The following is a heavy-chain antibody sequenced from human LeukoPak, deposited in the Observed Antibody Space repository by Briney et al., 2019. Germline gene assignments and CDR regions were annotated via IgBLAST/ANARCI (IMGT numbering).Heavy chain of an antibody. CDR3: ARGSYVGPTSGYFDY. J-gene: IGHJ4*02. Sequence: SEALSLTCTVSGGSISSGGYNWSWIRQHPGKGLECIGYIYYSGSTYYNPSLKSRVTISVDTSKNQFSLKLSSVTAADTAVYYCARGSYVGPTSGYFDYWGQGTLVTVSS. V-gene: IGHV4-31*03. CDR2: IYYSGST. D-gene: IGHD1-26*01. CDR1: GGSISSGGYN.